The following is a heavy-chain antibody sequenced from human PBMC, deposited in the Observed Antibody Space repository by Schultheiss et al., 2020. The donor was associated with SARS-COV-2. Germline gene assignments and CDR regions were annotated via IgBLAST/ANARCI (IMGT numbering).Heavy chain of an antibody. J-gene: IGHJ4*02. V-gene: IGHV3-23*01. CDR2: ISGSGGST. Sequence: GGSLRLSCAASGFTFSSYSMNWVRQAPGKGLEWVSAISGSGGSTYYADSVKGRFTISRDNSKNTLYLQMNSLRAEDTAVYYCARGEMATITGSRLFLVYWGQGTLVTVSS. D-gene: IGHD5-24*01. CDR1: GFTFSSYS. CDR3: ARGEMATITGSRLFLVY.